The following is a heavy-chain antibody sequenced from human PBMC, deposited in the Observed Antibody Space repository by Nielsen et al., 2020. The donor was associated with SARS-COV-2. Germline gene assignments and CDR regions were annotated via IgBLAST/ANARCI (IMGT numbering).Heavy chain of an antibody. CDR3: VRKDTSMGFYYYGMDV. Sequence: GESLKISCTASGFSFSSYGMNWVRQAPGKRLEWVSYISKSYTPIDYADSVKGRFTISRDNARNSLYLQMNGLRAEDTAVYYCVRKDTSMGFYYYGMDVWGRGTTVTVSS. J-gene: IGHJ6*02. D-gene: IGHD5-18*01. CDR2: ISKSYTPI. V-gene: IGHV3-48*01. CDR1: GFSFSSYG.